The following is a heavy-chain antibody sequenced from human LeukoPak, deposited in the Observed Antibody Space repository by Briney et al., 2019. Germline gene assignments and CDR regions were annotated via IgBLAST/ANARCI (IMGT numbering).Heavy chain of an antibody. CDR2: IYPGDSDT. Sequence: GESLKIPCKGSGYSFTSYWIGWVRQMPGKGLEWMGIIYPGDSDTRYSPSLQGQVTISADKSISTAYLQWSSLKASDTAMYYCARRGRGGYSGYGNAFDIWGQGTMVTVSS. V-gene: IGHV5-51*01. CDR3: ARRGRGGYSGYGNAFDI. CDR1: GYSFTSYW. J-gene: IGHJ3*02. D-gene: IGHD5-12*01.